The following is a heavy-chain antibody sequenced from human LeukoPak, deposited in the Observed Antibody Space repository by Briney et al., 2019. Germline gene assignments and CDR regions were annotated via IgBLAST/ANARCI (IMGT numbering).Heavy chain of an antibody. J-gene: IGHJ6*03. CDR1: GFTFSSYS. CDR2: ISSSSSYI. V-gene: IGHV3-21*01. D-gene: IGHD2-2*01. CDR3: ARVGVVLAGERYYYYYMDV. Sequence: GGSLTLSCAASGFTFSSYSMNWVRQAPGKGLEWVSSISSSSSYIYYADSVKGRFTISRDNAKNSLYLQMNSLRAEDMAVSDSARVGVVLAGERYYYYYMDVWGKGTTVTVSS.